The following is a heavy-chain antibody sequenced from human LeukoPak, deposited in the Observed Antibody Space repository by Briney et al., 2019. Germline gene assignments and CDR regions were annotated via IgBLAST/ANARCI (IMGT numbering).Heavy chain of an antibody. CDR2: ISDTGSTI. CDR1: GFSFSDYY. J-gene: IGHJ4*02. V-gene: IGHV3-11*01. CDR3: TKEGIANSFDY. D-gene: IGHD6-13*01. Sequence: GGSLRLSCGASGFSFSDYYMSWIRQAPGKGLEWVSYISDTGSTIYYADSVKGRFTISRDNAKKSLYLQMNSLTAEDTAVYYCTKEGIANSFDYWGQGTLVTVSS.